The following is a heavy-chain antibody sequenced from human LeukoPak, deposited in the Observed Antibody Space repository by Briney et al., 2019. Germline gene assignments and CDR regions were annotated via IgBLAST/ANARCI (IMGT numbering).Heavy chain of an antibody. Sequence: SETLSLTCAVYGGSFSGYYWSWIRQPPGKGLEWIGEINHSGSTNYNPSLKSRVTISVDTSKNQLSLKLSSVTAADTAVYYCARANGYGLLDYWGKGTTVTISS. CDR3: ARANGYGLLDY. D-gene: IGHD5-18*01. CDR1: GGSFSGYY. J-gene: IGHJ6*04. V-gene: IGHV4-34*01. CDR2: INHSGST.